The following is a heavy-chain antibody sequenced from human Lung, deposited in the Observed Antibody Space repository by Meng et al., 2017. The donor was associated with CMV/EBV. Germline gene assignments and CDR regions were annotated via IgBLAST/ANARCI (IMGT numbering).Heavy chain of an antibody. CDR3: AREGRKAADI. D-gene: IGHD6-6*01. V-gene: IGHV3-11*01. CDR2: ISHTGQAL. Sequence: SCAASGFTFSDYFMTWIRQAPGKGLEWLSYISHTGQALYYADSAKGRFTMSRDNARKSLYLQMNSLRAEDTAIYYCAREGRKAADIWGQGTLVTVSS. J-gene: IGHJ4*02. CDR1: GFTFSDYF.